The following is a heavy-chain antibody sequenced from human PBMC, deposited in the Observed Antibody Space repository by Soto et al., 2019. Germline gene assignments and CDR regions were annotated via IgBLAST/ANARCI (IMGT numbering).Heavy chain of an antibody. CDR2: ISYDGSNK. V-gene: IGHV3-30-3*01. Sequence: LRLSCAASGFTFSSYTMHWVRQAPGKGLEWVAVISYDGSNKYYADSVKGRFTISRDNSKNTLYLQMNSLRAEDTAVYYCASSEGITIFGVVITSSGIDYWGQGTLVTVSS. CDR3: ASSEGITIFGVVITSSGIDY. J-gene: IGHJ4*02. D-gene: IGHD3-3*01. CDR1: GFTFSSYT.